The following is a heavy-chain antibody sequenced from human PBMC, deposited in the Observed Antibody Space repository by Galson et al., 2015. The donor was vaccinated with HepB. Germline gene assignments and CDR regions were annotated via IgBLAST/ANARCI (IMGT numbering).Heavy chain of an antibody. J-gene: IGHJ4*02. CDR3: ARMLCGSGSTQNFDY. V-gene: IGHV2-70*17. Sequence: PALVKPTQPLTLPCTFSGFSLNTRGMCVTWLRQPPGKALEWLARIDWDDDRFYSTSLKTRLTISKDTSKTQVVLTMTNVDPVDTATYYCARMLCGSGSTQNFDYWGQGTLVTVSS. CDR2: IDWDDDR. D-gene: IGHD3-22*01. CDR1: GFSLNTRGMC.